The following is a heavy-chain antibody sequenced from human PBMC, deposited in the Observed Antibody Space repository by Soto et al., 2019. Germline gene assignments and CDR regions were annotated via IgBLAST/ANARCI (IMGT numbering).Heavy chain of an antibody. CDR2: ISYDGSNK. CDR1: GFTFSSYG. D-gene: IGHD2-21*02. Sequence: QVQLVESGGGVVQPGRSLRLSCAASGFTFSSYGMHWVRQAPGKGLEWVAVISYDGSNKYYADSVKGRFTISRDNSKNTLYFQMNNLRAEETAVYYCAKGFRVLVVTAIPWFDPWGQGTLVTVSS. J-gene: IGHJ5*02. V-gene: IGHV3-30*18. CDR3: AKGFRVLVVTAIPWFDP.